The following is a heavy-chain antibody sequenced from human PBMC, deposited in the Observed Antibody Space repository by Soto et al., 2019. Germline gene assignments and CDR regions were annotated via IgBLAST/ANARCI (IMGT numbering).Heavy chain of an antibody. D-gene: IGHD3-3*02. Sequence: NPSETLSLTCTVSGDSISSSNSHWGWTRQPPGKGLEYIGSVYYGGAIFYSGNIYYNPSLKSRVTISVDTSKNQFSLRLSAVTAADTGDYYCVRYDRINMKPYSPEGFHIWGQGTMVTVSS. CDR1: GDSISSSNSH. J-gene: IGHJ3*02. CDR3: VRYDRINMKPYSPEGFHI. CDR2: VYYGGAIFYSGNI. V-gene: IGHV4-39*01.